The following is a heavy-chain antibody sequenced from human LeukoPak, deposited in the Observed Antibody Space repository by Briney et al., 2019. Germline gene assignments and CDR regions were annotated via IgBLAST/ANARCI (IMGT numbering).Heavy chain of an antibody. CDR1: GYTFTNYG. Sequence: ASVKVSCKASGYTFTNYGIGWVRQAPGQGLEWMGWISAYNGYTDYAQNLQFRVTMTTDTSTSTAYMELRSLRSDDTAVYYCARDKAVTTEVTQYFQHWGQGTLVTVSS. CDR3: ARDKAVTTEVTQYFQH. J-gene: IGHJ1*01. CDR2: ISAYNGYT. D-gene: IGHD4-23*01. V-gene: IGHV1-18*01.